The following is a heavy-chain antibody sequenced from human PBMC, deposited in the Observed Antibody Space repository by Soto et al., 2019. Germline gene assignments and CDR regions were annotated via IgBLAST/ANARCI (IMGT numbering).Heavy chain of an antibody. J-gene: IGHJ6*02. CDR2: IIPIFGTA. D-gene: IGHD5-18*01. CDR1: GGTFSSYG. V-gene: IGHV1-69*01. CDR3: AQHPQRWPQHNYYYYGMDV. Sequence: QVQLVQSGAEVKKPGSSVKVSCKASGGTFSSYGISWVRQAPGQGLEWMGGIIPIFGTANYAQKFQGRVTITADESTSTAYMELSSLRSEDTAVYYCAQHPQRWPQHNYYYYGMDVWGQGTTVTVSS.